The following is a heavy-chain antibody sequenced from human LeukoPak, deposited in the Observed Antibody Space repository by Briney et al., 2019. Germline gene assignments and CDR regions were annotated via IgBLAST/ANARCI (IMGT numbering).Heavy chain of an antibody. CDR3: ARGRRNTAMVYFFDY. D-gene: IGHD5-18*01. V-gene: IGHV3-30-3*01. J-gene: IGHJ4*02. CDR1: GFTFSSYS. Sequence: GGSLRLTCAASGFTFSSYSMHWVRQAPGKGLEWVAVISYDAIHKYYADSVKGRFTISRDNPKNTLDLQINSLRAEDTAVYFCARGRRNTAMVYFFDYWGQGTLVTVSS. CDR2: ISYDAIHK.